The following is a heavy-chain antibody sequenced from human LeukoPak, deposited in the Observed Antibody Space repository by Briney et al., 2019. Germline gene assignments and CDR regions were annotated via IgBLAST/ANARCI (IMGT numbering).Heavy chain of an antibody. Sequence: GGSLRLSCAASGFTFSSYSMNWVRQAPRKGLEWVSSISSSSSYIYYADSVKGRFTISRDNAKNSLYRQMNSLRAEDTAVYYCARNLYYDFWSGYYSDWGQGTLVTVSS. CDR3: ARNLYYDFWSGYYSD. J-gene: IGHJ4*02. D-gene: IGHD3-3*01. CDR2: ISSSSSYI. CDR1: GFTFSSYS. V-gene: IGHV3-21*04.